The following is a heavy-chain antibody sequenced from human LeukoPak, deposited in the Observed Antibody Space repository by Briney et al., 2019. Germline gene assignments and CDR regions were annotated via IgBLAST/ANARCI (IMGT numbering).Heavy chain of an antibody. CDR1: GGSLSSGSYY. V-gene: IGHV4-61*02. D-gene: IGHD5-12*01. J-gene: IGHJ3*02. CDR2: IYTSGST. CDR3: ARSCRILDIVATIRARLGGNGFDI. Sequence: SQTLSLTCTVSGGSLSSGSYYWTWIRQPAGKGLEWIGRIYTSGSTYYNPSLKSRVTIAVETSKNQFSLKLSSVTAADKAVYYCARSCRILDIVATIRARLGGNGFDIWGQGTMVTVSS.